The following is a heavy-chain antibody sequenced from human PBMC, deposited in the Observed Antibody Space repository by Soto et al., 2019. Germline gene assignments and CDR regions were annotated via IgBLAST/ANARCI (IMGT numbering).Heavy chain of an antibody. J-gene: IGHJ3*01. CDR2: INPNRGGT. Sequence: QVQLVQSGAEVKKPGASVKVSCEASGYTFTNYYIHWVRQARGQGLEWMGWINPNRGGTNFAQKCQGSVSMTRDTSITTAYMELNRLTSDDTVVYYCARDLGYGGNSGAFDVWGQGTMITVSS. CDR1: GYTFTNYY. V-gene: IGHV1-2*02. D-gene: IGHD4-17*01. CDR3: ARDLGYGGNSGAFDV.